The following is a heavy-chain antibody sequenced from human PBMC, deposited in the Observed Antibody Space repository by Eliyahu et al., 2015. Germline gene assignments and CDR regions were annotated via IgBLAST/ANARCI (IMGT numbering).Heavy chain of an antibody. Sequence: QVTLKESGPVLVKPTETLXLTCTVSGFSLSXAXMGVSXIRQPPGKALEWLAHIFSNDEKSYSTSLKSRLTISKDTSKSQVVLTMTNMDPVDTATYYCARIIDLDGYYYYGMDVWGQGTTVTVSS. CDR3: ARIIDLDGYYYYGMDV. D-gene: IGHD5-24*01. V-gene: IGHV2-26*01. CDR2: IFSNDEK. CDR1: GFSLSXAXMG. J-gene: IGHJ6*02.